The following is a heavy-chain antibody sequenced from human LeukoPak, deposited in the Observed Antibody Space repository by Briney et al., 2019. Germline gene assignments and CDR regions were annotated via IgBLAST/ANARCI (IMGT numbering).Heavy chain of an antibody. D-gene: IGHD6-19*01. V-gene: IGHV3-23*01. CDR2: ISGSGGST. CDR3: AKDTFLSTFPTVAGYYFDY. Sequence: PGGSLRLSCAASGLTFSSYAMSWVRQAPGKGLEWVSAISGSGGSTYYADSVKGRFTISRDNSKNTLYLQMNSLRAEDTAVYYCAKDTFLSTFPTVAGYYFDYWGQGTLVTVSS. J-gene: IGHJ4*02. CDR1: GLTFSSYA.